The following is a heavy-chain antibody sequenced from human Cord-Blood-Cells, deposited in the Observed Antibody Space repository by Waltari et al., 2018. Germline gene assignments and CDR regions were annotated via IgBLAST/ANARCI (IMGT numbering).Heavy chain of an antibody. V-gene: IGHV4-34*01. CDR1: GGSFTPYY. D-gene: IGHD3-16*01. J-gene: IGHJ5*02. Sequence: VQLHRCGVAQFLPPETLSLPCAAYGGSFTPYYFIWIRQPPGKGLEWIGEINHSGSTNYNPSLKSRVTISVDTSTNQFSLKLSSVTAADTAVYYCARGGGDNWFDPWGQGTLVTVSS. CDR3: ARGGGDNWFDP. CDR2: INHSGST.